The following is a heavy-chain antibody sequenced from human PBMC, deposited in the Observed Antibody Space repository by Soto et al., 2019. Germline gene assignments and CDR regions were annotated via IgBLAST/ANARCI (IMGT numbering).Heavy chain of an antibody. CDR2: IYPGDSDT. J-gene: IGHJ4*02. Sequence: PGESLKISCKGSGYSFTSYWIGWVRQMPGKGLEWMGIIYPGDSDTRYSPSFQGQVTISADKSISTAYLQWSSLKASDTAMYYCARYRCTIGVCSAGGWYFDYWGQGTLVTVSS. D-gene: IGHD2-8*01. CDR1: GYSFTSYW. CDR3: ARYRCTIGVCSAGGWYFDY. V-gene: IGHV5-51*01.